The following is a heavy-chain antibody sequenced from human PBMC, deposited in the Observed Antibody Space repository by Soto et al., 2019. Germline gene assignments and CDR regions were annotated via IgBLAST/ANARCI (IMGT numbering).Heavy chain of an antibody. V-gene: IGHV5-10-1*01. CDR1: GDSFTSYW. J-gene: IGHJ6*02. CDR3: ARLAYTYYDFWSGYQSMAHYYYYGMDV. CDR2: IDPSDSYT. D-gene: IGHD3-3*01. Sequence: GESLKISCKGSGDSFTSYWISWVRQMPGKGLEWIGRIDPSDSYTNYSPSFQGHVTISADKSIRTAYLQWSSLKASDTAMYYCARLAYTYYDFWSGYQSMAHYYYYGMDVWGQGTTVTVSS.